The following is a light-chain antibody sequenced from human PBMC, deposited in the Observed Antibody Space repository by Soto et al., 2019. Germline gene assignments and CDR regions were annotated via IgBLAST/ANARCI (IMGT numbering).Light chain of an antibody. CDR2: GAS. CDR3: QQANSFPFA. V-gene: IGKV1-12*02. J-gene: IGKJ3*01. Sequence: DIQMTQSPSFVSASVGDRVTISCRASQDIHTWLAWFQQRPGKAPKLLIYGASSLQSGVPSRFRGSGSGTDFTLIISSLQPEDFATYYCQQANSFPFAFGPGTTVDI. CDR1: QDIHTW.